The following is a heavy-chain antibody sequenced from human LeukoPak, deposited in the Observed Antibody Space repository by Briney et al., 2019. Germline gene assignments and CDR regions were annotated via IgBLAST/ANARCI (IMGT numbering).Heavy chain of an antibody. CDR1: GGSISSNNW. Sequence: SETLSLTCTVSGGSISSNNWWNWVRPPPGRVLEWIGEIYHSGTSNYNPSLKSRVTISLDKSKNQFSLRLNSVTAADTAVYYCVRDMGSSTSKDWGQGTLVTVSS. CDR3: VRDMGSSTSKD. D-gene: IGHD2-2*01. V-gene: IGHV4-4*02. CDR2: IYHSGTS. J-gene: IGHJ4*02.